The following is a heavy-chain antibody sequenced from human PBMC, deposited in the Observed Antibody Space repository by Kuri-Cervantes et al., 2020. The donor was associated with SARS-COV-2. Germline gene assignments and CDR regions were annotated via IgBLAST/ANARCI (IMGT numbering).Heavy chain of an antibody. Sequence: SGPTLVKPTQTLTLTCTFSGFSLSTSGVGVGWIRQPPGKALEWLALIYWNDDKRYSPSLKSRLTITKDTSKNQVVLTMTNMDPVDTATYYCAHSRVKQHDPWYYYYYMDVWGKGTTVTVSS. CDR1: GFSLSTSGVG. CDR2: IYWNDDK. V-gene: IGHV2-5*01. D-gene: IGHD6-13*01. CDR3: AHSRVKQHDPWYYYYYMDV. J-gene: IGHJ6*03.